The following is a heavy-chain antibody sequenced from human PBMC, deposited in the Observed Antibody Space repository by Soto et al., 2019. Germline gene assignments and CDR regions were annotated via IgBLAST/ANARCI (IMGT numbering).Heavy chain of an antibody. Sequence: PGGSLRLSCAASGFTFSSSGMNWVHQAPGKGLEWVSYISSSSTSIYYADSVKGRFTISRDNAQNSLYLQMNSLRDEDTAVYYCARDPGTTFGAFDIWGQGTMVTVSS. CDR3: ARDPGTTFGAFDI. D-gene: IGHD1-7*01. CDR2: ISSSSTSI. CDR1: GFTFSSSG. V-gene: IGHV3-48*02. J-gene: IGHJ3*02.